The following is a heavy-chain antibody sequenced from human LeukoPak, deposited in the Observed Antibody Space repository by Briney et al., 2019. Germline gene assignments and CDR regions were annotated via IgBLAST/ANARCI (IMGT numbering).Heavy chain of an antibody. CDR3: ARAPSNAHFDY. CDR1: GFTVSNKY. Sequence: GGSLRLSCAASGFTVSNKYMTWVRQAPGKGLEWVSLIYSDGRTYYADSVKGRFTISRDNSNNTVYLQMNSLRAEDTAVYYCARAPSNAHFDYWGQGTLVTVSS. CDR2: IYSDGRT. J-gene: IGHJ4*02. V-gene: IGHV3-66*01. D-gene: IGHD3-3*02.